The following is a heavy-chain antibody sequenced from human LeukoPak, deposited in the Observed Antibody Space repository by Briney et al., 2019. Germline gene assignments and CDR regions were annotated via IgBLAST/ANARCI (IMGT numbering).Heavy chain of an antibody. CDR2: IKQDGSEK. CDR3: ARGGGSGYDWGTVY. D-gene: IGHD5-12*01. CDR1: GFTFSSHW. Sequence: GGSLRLSCAASGFTFSSHWMSWVRQAPGKGLEWVANIKQDGSEKYYVDSVKGRLTISRDNAKNSLYLQMNSLTAGDTAVYYCARGGGSGYDWGTVYWGQGTLVTVSS. J-gene: IGHJ4*02. V-gene: IGHV3-7*04.